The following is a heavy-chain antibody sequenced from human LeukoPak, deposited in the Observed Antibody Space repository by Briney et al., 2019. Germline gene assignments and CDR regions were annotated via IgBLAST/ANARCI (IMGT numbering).Heavy chain of an antibody. CDR2: INHSGST. CDR3: ARHIRDWGFLPGYYFDY. D-gene: IGHD7-27*01. V-gene: IGHV4-34*01. Sequence: PSETLSLTCAVYGGSFSGYYWSWIRQPPRKGLEWIGEINHSGSTNYNPSLKSRVTISVDTSKNQFSLKLSSVTAADTAVYYCARHIRDWGFLPGYYFDYWGQGTLVTVSS. J-gene: IGHJ4*02. CDR1: GGSFSGYY.